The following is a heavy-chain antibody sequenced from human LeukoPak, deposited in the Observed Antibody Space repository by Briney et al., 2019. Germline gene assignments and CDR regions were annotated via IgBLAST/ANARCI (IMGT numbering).Heavy chain of an antibody. CDR3: ARYYYDSSGYYTDTDY. V-gene: IGHV1-8*01. CDR1: GYTFTSYD. J-gene: IGHJ4*02. CDR2: MNPNSGNT. D-gene: IGHD3-22*01. Sequence: ASVKVSCKASGYTFTSYDINWVRQATGQGLEWMGWMNPNSGNTGYAQKFQGRATMTRNTSISTAYMELSSLRSEDTAVYYCARYYYDSSGYYTDTDYWGQGTLVTVSS.